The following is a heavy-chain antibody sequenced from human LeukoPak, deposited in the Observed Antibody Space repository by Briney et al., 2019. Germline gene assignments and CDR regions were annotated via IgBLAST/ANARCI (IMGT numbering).Heavy chain of an antibody. J-gene: IGHJ4*02. CDR1: GYTFTGYY. CDR3: ARDYSSSSEILFDY. CDR2: INPNSGGT. Sequence: ASVKVSCKASGYTFTGYYMHWVRQAPGQGLEWMGWINPNSGGTNYAQTFQGRVTMTRDTSISTAYMELSRLRSDDTAVYYCARDYSSSSEILFDYWGQGTLVTVSS. V-gene: IGHV1-2*02. D-gene: IGHD6-6*01.